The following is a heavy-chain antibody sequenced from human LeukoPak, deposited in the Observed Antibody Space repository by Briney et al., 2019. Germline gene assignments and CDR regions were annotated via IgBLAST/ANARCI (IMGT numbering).Heavy chain of an antibody. Sequence: SETLSLTCTVSGGSISSGDYYWSWIRQPPGKGLEWIGYIYYSGSTYYNPSLKSRVTISVDTSKNQFSLKLSSVTAADTAVYYCARDCGGSCYSHYYYGMDVWGQGTTVTVSS. CDR3: ARDCGGSCYSHYYYGMDV. D-gene: IGHD2-15*01. J-gene: IGHJ6*02. CDR2: IYYSGST. V-gene: IGHV4-30-4*01. CDR1: GGSISSGDYY.